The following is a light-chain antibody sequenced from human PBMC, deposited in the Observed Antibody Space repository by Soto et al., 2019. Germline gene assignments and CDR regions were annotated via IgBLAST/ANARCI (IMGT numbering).Light chain of an antibody. J-gene: IGKJ2*01. CDR3: QQYHTLPFT. CDR1: QDITKH. V-gene: IGKV1-33*01. Sequence: DIQMTQSPSSRSASVGDRVTISCQASQDITKHLNWYQQKPGRAPKLLIFETSNLESGVPSRFSGSGSGTEFTFTISSRQPEDTATYHCQQYHTLPFTVGQGTKLEIK. CDR2: ETS.